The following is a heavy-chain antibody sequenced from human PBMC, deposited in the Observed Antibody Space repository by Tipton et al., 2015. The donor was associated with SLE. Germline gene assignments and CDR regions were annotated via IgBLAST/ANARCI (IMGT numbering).Heavy chain of an antibody. J-gene: IGHJ3*01. CDR3: ARAKDWEDGFDV. V-gene: IGHV4-38-2*01. CDR1: GYSISSGYY. D-gene: IGHD3-9*01. Sequence: GLVKPSETLSLTCGVSGYSISSGYYWGWIRQPPGKGLEWLATVDHSGSTYYNPSLKSRVTISVDTSKNDFSLNLKSVTAADTALYFCARAKDWEDGFDVWGQGTMVTVSA. CDR2: VDHSGST.